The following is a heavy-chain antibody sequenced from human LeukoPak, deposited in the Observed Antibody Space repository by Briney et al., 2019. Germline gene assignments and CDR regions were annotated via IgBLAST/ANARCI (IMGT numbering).Heavy chain of an antibody. D-gene: IGHD2-21*02. CDR1: GFTFSSYA. CDR2: ISYDGSNK. CDR3: AKWGRSRVVVTAPGFFDY. V-gene: IGHV3-30-3*02. J-gene: IGHJ4*02. Sequence: TGRSLRLSCAASGFTFSSYAMHWVRQAPGKGLEWVAVISYDGSNKYYADSVKGRFTISRDNSKNTLYLQMNSLRAEDTAVYYCAKWGRSRVVVTAPGFFDYWGQGTLVTVSS.